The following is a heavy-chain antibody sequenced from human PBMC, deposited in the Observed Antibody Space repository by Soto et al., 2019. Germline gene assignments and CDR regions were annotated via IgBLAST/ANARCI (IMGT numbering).Heavy chain of an antibody. Sequence: PGGSLRLSCAASGFILNNYWMHWVRQAPGEGLVWVSRISSDGSTTNYADSVKGRFTISRDNTKNTLYLQMNSLRAEDTAVYYCTRVVVGSSGQFDYWGQGTLVTVSS. CDR3: TRVVVGSSGQFDY. CDR1: GFILNNYW. J-gene: IGHJ4*02. V-gene: IGHV3-74*01. CDR2: ISSDGSTT. D-gene: IGHD3-10*01.